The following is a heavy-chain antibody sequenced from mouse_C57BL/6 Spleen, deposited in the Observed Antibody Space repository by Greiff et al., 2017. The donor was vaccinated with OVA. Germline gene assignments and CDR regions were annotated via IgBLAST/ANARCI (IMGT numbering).Heavy chain of an antibody. CDR1: GYTFTSYW. CDR3: ARGPRWDEALDY. D-gene: IGHD4-1*01. V-gene: IGHV1-55*01. J-gene: IGHJ2*01. CDR2: IYPGSGST. Sequence: VKLQESGAELVKPGASVKMSCKASGYTFTSYWITWVKQRPGQGLEWIGDIYPGSGSTNYNEKFKSKATLTVDTSSSTAYMQLSSLTSEDSAVYYCARGPRWDEALDYWGQGTTLTVSS.